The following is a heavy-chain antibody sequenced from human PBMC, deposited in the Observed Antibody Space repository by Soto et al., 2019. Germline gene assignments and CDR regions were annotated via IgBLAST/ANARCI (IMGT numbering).Heavy chain of an antibody. CDR3: ALESEDLTSTFDY. CDR2: ISSTTNYI. Sequence: EVQLVESGGGLVKPGGSLRLSCAASGFTFTRYSMNCVRQAPGKGLEWVSSISSTTNYIYYGDSMKGRFTISRDNAMHSLYLEMNSLRAADTAVYYSALESEDLTSTFDYWGQGTLVTVSS. CDR1: GFTFTRYS. J-gene: IGHJ4*02. V-gene: IGHV3-21*06.